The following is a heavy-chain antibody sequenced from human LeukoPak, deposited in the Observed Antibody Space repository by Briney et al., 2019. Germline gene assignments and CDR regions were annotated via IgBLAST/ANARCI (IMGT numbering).Heavy chain of an antibody. Sequence: GGSLRLSCAASGFTFSSYAMHWVRQAPGKGLEYVSAISSNGGSTYYANSVKGRFIISRDNSKNTLYFQMGSLRAEDMAVYYCARDKRDYGDYGGAFDIWGQGTMVTVSS. J-gene: IGHJ3*02. CDR1: GFTFSSYA. V-gene: IGHV3-64*01. CDR2: ISSNGGST. CDR3: ARDKRDYGDYGGAFDI. D-gene: IGHD4-17*01.